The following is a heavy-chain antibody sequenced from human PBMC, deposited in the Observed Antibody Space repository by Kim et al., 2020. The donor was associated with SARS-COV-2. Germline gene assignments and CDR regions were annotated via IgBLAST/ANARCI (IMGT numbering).Heavy chain of an antibody. Sequence: SETLSLTCTVSGGSVSSGSYYWSWIRQPPGKGLEWIVYIYYSGSTNYNPSLKSRVTISVDTSKNQFSLKLSSVTAAATAVYYCASVLLKAAGPLGYWGQG. CDR2: IYYSGST. D-gene: IGHD6-13*01. CDR3: ASVLLKAAGPLGY. J-gene: IGHJ4*02. CDR1: GGSVSSGSYY. V-gene: IGHV4-61*01.